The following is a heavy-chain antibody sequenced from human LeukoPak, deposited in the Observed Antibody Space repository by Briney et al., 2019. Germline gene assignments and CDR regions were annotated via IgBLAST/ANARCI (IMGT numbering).Heavy chain of an antibody. CDR3: VRDSAEVYCSSTSCYKSSFGS. V-gene: IGHV3-30-3*01. D-gene: IGHD2-2*02. J-gene: IGHJ4*02. CDR2: ISYDGSNK. Sequence: GGSLRHSCALSGLTFSSYVMHWVHQAPGKRLAWVAVISYDGSNKYYADSVKGRFTTSRDNSKNTVYLQMNSLSPKDTVLYYCVRDSAEVYCSSTSCYKSSFGSWGQGTLVTVSS. CDR1: GLTFSSYV.